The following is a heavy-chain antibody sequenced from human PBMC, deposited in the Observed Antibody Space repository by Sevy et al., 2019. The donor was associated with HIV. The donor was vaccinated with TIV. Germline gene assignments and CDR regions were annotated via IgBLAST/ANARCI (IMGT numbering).Heavy chain of an antibody. J-gene: IGHJ6*02. CDR2: IFGSGIT. Sequence: SETLSLTCSLSGDAISDYHWTWLRQPAGKGLEWIGHIFGSGITRFNPSLKTRVTMSADRSKNQFSVMLTSATTADTAVYYCARGGDMIRGVIGSEYAFFHMDVWGPGTTVTVSS. V-gene: IGHV4-4*07. D-gene: IGHD3-10*01. CDR1: GDAISDYH. CDR3: ARGGDMIRGVIGSEYAFFHMDV.